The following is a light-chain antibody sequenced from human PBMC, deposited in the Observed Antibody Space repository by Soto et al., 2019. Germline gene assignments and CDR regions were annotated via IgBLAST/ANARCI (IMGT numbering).Light chain of an antibody. V-gene: IGLV2-14*01. J-gene: IGLJ1*01. Sequence: QSALTQPASVSGSLGQSITISCTGTSRDIGSYNYVSWYQHHPGKAPKLMIFEGSNRPSGVSNRFSGSTSGNTAAQTISGLEAEDEAGCYCTSYPGGTYVFGGGAKLTVL. CDR3: TSYPGGTYV. CDR1: SRDIGSYNY. CDR2: EGS.